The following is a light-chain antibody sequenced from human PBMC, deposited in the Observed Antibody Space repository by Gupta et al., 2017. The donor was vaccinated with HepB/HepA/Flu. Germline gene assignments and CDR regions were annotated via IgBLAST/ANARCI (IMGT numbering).Light chain of an antibody. CDR3: QQQDNSTLVT. V-gene: IGKV3-11*01. CDR2: DAF. J-gene: IGKJ5*01. Sequence: DIVLTQFPATLSLSPGERVTLSCRASQSVSLSLAWYQQKPGQAPRLLVYDAFSRAAGVPPRFSGVGWGTEFTLTISRREQEDFAVYYCQQQDNSTLVTFGQGTRLDMK. CDR1: QSVSLS.